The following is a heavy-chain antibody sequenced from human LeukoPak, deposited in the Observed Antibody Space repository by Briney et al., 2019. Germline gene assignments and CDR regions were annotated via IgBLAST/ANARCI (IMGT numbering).Heavy chain of an antibody. Sequence: GGSLRLSCAASGFTFSHYGMSWVRQAPGEGLEWVSTISGGGGSTYYADSVKARFAISRDNSKNTLFPQMNSLRVEDTATYYCAKISRSDRPSWGQGTLVTVSS. V-gene: IGHV3-23*01. J-gene: IGHJ5*02. D-gene: IGHD2/OR15-2a*01. CDR2: ISGGGGST. CDR1: GFTFSHYG. CDR3: AKISRSDRPS.